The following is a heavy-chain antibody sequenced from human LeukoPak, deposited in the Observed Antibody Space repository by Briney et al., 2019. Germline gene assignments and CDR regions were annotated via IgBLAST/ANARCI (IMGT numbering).Heavy chain of an antibody. Sequence: GGSLRLSCAASGFTFSSYSMNWVRQAPGKGLEWVSSISSSSSYIYYADSVKGRFTISRDNAKNSLYLQMNSLKTEDTAVYYCTIELRGYNRLRIYYFYMDVWGKGTTVTVSS. D-gene: IGHD5-24*01. J-gene: IGHJ6*03. CDR1: GFTFSSYS. CDR2: ISSSSSYI. V-gene: IGHV3-21*04. CDR3: TIELRGYNRLRIYYFYMDV.